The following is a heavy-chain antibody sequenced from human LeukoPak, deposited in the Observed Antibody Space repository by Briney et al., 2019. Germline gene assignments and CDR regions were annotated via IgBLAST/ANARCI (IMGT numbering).Heavy chain of an antibody. Sequence: SETLSLTCTVSGGSISSFYWSWIRQPPGKGLEWIGYIYFTGSTNYNPSFKSRVTMSVDTSKNQFSLKVSSVTAADTAVYYCARPCYNYSWGFDFWGQGTLVTVSS. CDR2: IYFTGST. J-gene: IGHJ4*02. D-gene: IGHD3-16*01. CDR3: ARPCYNYSWGFDF. V-gene: IGHV4-4*09. CDR1: GGSISSFY.